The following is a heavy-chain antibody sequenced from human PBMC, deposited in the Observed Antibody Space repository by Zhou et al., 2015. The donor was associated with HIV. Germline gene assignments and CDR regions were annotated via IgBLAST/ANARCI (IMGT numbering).Heavy chain of an antibody. CDR3: AREPDLTGYSSSWYGGFDY. V-gene: IGHV1-69*06. Sequence: QVQLVQSGAEVKKPGSSVNVSCKASEGTFRSFGISFVRQAPGQGLEWMGRIIPFFGTANYPQTFQGRVTITADKFTRTAYMELSSLRSEDTAVYYCAREPDLTGYSSSWYGGFDYVGPREPVVTVSS. D-gene: IGHD6-13*01. CDR2: IIPFFGTA. J-gene: IGHJ4*02. CDR1: EGTFRSFG.